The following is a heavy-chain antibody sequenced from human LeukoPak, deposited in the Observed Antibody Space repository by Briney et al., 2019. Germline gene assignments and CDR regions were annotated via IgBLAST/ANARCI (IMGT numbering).Heavy chain of an antibody. CDR1: GYTFTGYY. D-gene: IGHD3-22*01. Sequence: GASVKVSCKASGYTFTGYYMHWVRQAPGQGLEWMGWINPNSGGTNYAQKFQGRVTMTRDTSISTAYMELSRLRSDDTAVYYCARVKRYYYDSSGYSDPFDYWGQGTLVTVSS. CDR3: ARVKRYYYDSSGYSDPFDY. CDR2: INPNSGGT. V-gene: IGHV1-2*02. J-gene: IGHJ4*02.